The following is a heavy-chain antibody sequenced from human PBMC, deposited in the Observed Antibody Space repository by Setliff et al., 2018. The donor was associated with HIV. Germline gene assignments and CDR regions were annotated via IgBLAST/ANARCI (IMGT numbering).Heavy chain of an antibody. CDR1: GYTFSNYD. CDR3: ARGRYSRGLTDY. V-gene: IGHV1-8*02. Sequence: GASVKVSCKASGYTFSNYDINWVRQATGQGLEWMGWMNPKSGNSGHAQKFQGRITMTRNTSITTAYMELISLKSEDTAVYYCARGRYSRGLTDYWGQGTLVTVSS. CDR2: MNPKSGNS. D-gene: IGHD6-19*01. J-gene: IGHJ4*02.